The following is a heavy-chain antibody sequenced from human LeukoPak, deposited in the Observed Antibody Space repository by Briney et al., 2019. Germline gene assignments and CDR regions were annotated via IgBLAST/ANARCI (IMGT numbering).Heavy chain of an antibody. J-gene: IGHJ1*01. Sequence: GSLRLCCAASGFTFSSYSMNWVRQAPGKGLEWVSYISSSSTTKYYADSVKGRFTISRDNAKNSLYLQMNSLRDEDTAVYSCARERYSSGWYGYFQDWGQGTLVTVSS. CDR2: ISSSSTTK. CDR3: ARERYSSGWYGYFQD. V-gene: IGHV3-48*02. CDR1: GFTFSSYS. D-gene: IGHD6-19*01.